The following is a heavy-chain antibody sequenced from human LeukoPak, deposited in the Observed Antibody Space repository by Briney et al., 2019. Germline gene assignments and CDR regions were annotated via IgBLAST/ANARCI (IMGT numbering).Heavy chain of an antibody. CDR3: ARDFRGAVAGTRSYYFDY. CDR2: ISYDGSNK. CDR1: GFTFSSYA. D-gene: IGHD6-19*01. Sequence: ARSLRRSCAASGFTFSSYAMHWVRQAPGKGLEWVAVISYDGSNKYYADSVKGRFTISRDNSKNTLYLQMNSLRAEDTAVYYCARDFRGAVAGTRSYYFDYWGQGTLVTVSS. V-gene: IGHV3-30-3*01. J-gene: IGHJ4*02.